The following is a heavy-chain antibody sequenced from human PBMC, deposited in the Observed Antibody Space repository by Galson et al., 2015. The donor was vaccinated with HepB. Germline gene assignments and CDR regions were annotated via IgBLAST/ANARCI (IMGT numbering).Heavy chain of an antibody. Sequence: QSGAEVKKPGTSVKVSCKASGYSFSNYGLSWIRQAPGPGLEWMGWFSGYDGSTNYAQKFQGRVTMTADASTGTAYLELRNLRSDDTAVYYCARDSRLELRLNNYFSYGMDVWGQGSAVTVSS. CDR3: ARDSRLELRLNNYFSYGMDV. V-gene: IGHV1-18*01. CDR1: GYSFSNYG. J-gene: IGHJ6*02. CDR2: FSGYDGST. D-gene: IGHD1-1*01.